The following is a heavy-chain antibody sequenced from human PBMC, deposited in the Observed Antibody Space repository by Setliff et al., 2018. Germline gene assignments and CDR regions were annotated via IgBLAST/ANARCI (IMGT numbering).Heavy chain of an antibody. CDR3: AKDRGPRSPS. Sequence: GGSVRLSCAGSGFTFNTYWMTWVRQAPGKGLEWVASITHDGSKTYILDSVKGRFTISRDNSKNTLYLQMNSLRAEDTAVYYCAKDRGPRSPSWGQGTLVTVSS. CDR1: GFTFNTYW. V-gene: IGHV3-7*03. CDR2: ITHDGSKT. D-gene: IGHD3-16*01. J-gene: IGHJ4*02.